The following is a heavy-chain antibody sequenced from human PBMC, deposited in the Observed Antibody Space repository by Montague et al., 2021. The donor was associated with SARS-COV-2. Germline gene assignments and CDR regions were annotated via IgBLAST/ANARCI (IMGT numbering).Heavy chain of an antibody. V-gene: IGHV4-4*02. CDR3: ARLISMSRGPIRHYMWFDP. CDR1: GDSIISNNW. Sequence: SDTLSLTRAVSGDSIISNNWWSWVRQTPHKGLEWIGEIYHLGGTXYNPSLESRITMSIDKSNNQFSLTLTSVTAADTAVYHCARLISMSRGPIRHYMWFDPWGPGTLVTVSS. D-gene: IGHD3-10*01. J-gene: IGHJ5*02. CDR2: IYHLGGT.